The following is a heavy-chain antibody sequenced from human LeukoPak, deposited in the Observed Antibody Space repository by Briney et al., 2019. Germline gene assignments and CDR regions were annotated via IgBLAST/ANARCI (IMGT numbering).Heavy chain of an antibody. J-gene: IGHJ4*02. CDR1: GFTFSSYW. D-gene: IGHD4-17*01. CDR3: ARNRNDYGDYVYDY. Sequence: GGSLRLSCAASGFTFSSYWMSWVRQAPGKGLEWVANIKQDGSEKYYVDSVKGRFTISRDNAKNSLYLQMNSLSAEDTAVYYCARNRNDYGDYVYDYWGQGTLVTVSS. V-gene: IGHV3-7*01. CDR2: IKQDGSEK.